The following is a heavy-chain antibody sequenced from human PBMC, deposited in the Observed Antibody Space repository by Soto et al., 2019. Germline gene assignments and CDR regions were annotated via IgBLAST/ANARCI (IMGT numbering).Heavy chain of an antibody. J-gene: IGHJ6*02. CDR3: ARATTRVLRFLADYYGMDV. V-gene: IGHV1-2*04. D-gene: IGHD3-3*01. Sequence: ASVKVSCKASGYTFTGYCMHWVRQAPGQGLEWMGWINPNSGGTNYAQKFQGWVTMTRDTSISTAYMELSRLRSDDTAVYYCARATTRVLRFLADYYGMDVWGQGTTVTVSS. CDR2: INPNSGGT. CDR1: GYTFTGYC.